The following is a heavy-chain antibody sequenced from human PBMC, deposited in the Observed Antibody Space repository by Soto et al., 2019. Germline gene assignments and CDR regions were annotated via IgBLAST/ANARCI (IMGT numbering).Heavy chain of an antibody. CDR1: GFTFSSYS. Sequence: EVQLVESGGGLVQPGGSLRLSCAASGFTFSSYSMNWVRQAPGKGLEWVSYIRSSSSTIYYADSVKGRFTISRDNAKNSLYLQMNSLRDEDTAVYYCARDPVQDYYGSGSSTWGQGTLVTVSS. J-gene: IGHJ5*02. D-gene: IGHD3-10*01. CDR2: IRSSSSTI. CDR3: ARDPVQDYYGSGSST. V-gene: IGHV3-48*02.